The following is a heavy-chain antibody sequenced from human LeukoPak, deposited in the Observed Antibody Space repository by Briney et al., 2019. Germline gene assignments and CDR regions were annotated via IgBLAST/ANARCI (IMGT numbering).Heavy chain of an antibody. CDR2: ISYDGSNK. Sequence: GGSLRLSCAASGFTFSSYAIHWVRQAPGKGLEWVAVISYDGSNKYYADSVKGRFTISRDNAKNTLYLQMNSLRVEDTAVYYCAKSDWFDPWGQGTLVTVSS. V-gene: IGHV3-30-3*02. CDR3: AKSDWFDP. J-gene: IGHJ5*02. CDR1: GFTFSSYA.